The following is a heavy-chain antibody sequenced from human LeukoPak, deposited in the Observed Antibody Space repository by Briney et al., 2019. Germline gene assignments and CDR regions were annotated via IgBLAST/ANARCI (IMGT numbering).Heavy chain of an antibody. CDR2: ISGSGDDT. D-gene: IGHD1-1*01. CDR3: ARDPRTVRI. Sequence: GGSLRLSCAASGFTFTDSYMTWVRQAPGKGLEWLSYISGSGDDTNYADSVRGRFTISRENAKNSLYLQMNSLRVEDTAVYYCARDPRTVRIWGQGTLVTVSS. J-gene: IGHJ4*02. CDR1: GFTFTDSY. V-gene: IGHV3-11*06.